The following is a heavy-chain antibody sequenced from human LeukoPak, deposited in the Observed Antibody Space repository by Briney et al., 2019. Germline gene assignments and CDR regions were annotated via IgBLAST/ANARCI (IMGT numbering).Heavy chain of an antibody. V-gene: IGHV3-23*01. J-gene: IGHJ4*02. D-gene: IGHD3-10*01. CDR2: IGVSGGST. CDR3: AKYGSGTYYNGLY. CDR1: GFTLSSYP. Sequence: PGGSLGFSCQFLGFTLSSYPMTWVRQPQGKGLHWASTIGVSGGSTYYADSVKGRFTISRDTSKSTLYLQMNSLRDEDTAVYYCAKYGSGTYYNGLYWGQGTLVTVSS.